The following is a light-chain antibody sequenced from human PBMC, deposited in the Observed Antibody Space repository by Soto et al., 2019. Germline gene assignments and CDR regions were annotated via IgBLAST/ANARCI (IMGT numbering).Light chain of an antibody. V-gene: IGLV2-8*01. J-gene: IGLJ1*01. CDR3: GSYAGCSNFV. CDR1: SSDIRGYNF. Sequence: QSALTQPPSASGSPGQSVNLSCTGISSDIRGYNFVSWYQQHPGKAPKLIIYDVSKRPSGVPDRFSGSKSGNTASLTVSGLQAEDEADYYCGSYAGCSNFVFGTGTKVTVL. CDR2: DVS.